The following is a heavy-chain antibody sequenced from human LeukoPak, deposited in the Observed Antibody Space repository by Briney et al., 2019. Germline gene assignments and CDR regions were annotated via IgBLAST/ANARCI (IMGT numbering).Heavy chain of an antibody. V-gene: IGHV3-23*01. J-gene: IGHJ4*02. CDR1: GFTFSSYA. CDR2: ISGSGGST. D-gene: IGHD6-6*01. Sequence: PGGSLRLSGAASGFTFSSYAMSWVRQAPGKGLEWVSAISGSGGSTYYADSVKGRFTISRDNSKNTLYLQMNSLRAADTAVYYCAKDPETDYTYSSSFGWGQGTLVTVSS. CDR3: AKDPETDYTYSSSFG.